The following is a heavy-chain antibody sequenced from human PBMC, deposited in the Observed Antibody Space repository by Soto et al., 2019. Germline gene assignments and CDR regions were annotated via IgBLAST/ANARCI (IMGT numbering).Heavy chain of an antibody. Sequence: GGSLRLSCAASGFTFSSYSMNWVRQAPGKGLEWVSSISSSSSYIYYADSVKGRFIISRDNAKNSLYLQMNSLRAEDTAVYYCARAPSSSADYWGQGTLVTVSS. D-gene: IGHD6-6*01. CDR1: GFTFSSYS. V-gene: IGHV3-21*01. J-gene: IGHJ4*02. CDR3: ARAPSSSADY. CDR2: ISSSSSYI.